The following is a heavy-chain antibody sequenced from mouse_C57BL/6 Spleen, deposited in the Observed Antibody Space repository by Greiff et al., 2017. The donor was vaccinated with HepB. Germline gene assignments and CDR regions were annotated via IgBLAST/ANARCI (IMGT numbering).Heavy chain of an antibody. J-gene: IGHJ4*01. CDR2: INPNYGTT. D-gene: IGHD1-1*01. Sequence: EVQLQQSGPELVKPGASVKISCNASGYSFTDYNMNWVKQSNGKSLEWIGVINPNYGTTSYNQKFKGKATLTVDQSSSTAYMQLNSLTSEDSAVYYCARMDYYGTPYAMDYWGQGTSVTVSS. CDR1: GYSFTDYN. V-gene: IGHV1-39*01. CDR3: ARMDYYGTPYAMDY.